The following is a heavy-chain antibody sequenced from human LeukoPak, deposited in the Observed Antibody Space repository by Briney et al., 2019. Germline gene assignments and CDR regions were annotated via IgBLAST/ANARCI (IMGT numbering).Heavy chain of an antibody. J-gene: IGHJ5*02. CDR2: IYYSGST. Sequence: SETLSVTCTVSGGSISSYYWSWLRQPPGKGLEWIGYIYYSGSTNYNPSLKSRVTISVDTSKNQFSLKLSSVTAADTAVYYCATEGDYGYNWFDPWGQGTLVTVSS. V-gene: IGHV4-59*12. CDR3: ATEGDYGYNWFDP. D-gene: IGHD4-17*01. CDR1: GGSISSYY.